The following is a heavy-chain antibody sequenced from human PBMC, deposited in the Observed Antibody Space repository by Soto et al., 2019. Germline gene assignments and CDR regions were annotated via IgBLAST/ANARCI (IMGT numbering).Heavy chain of an antibody. Sequence: QVQLQQWGAGLLKPSETLSLTCAVYGGSFSGYYWSWIRQPPGKGLEWIGEINHSGSTNYNPSLKSRVTISVDTSKNQCSLKLSSVTAADTAVYYCARVGYCSSTICYHYGMDVWGQGTTVTVSS. CDR1: GGSFSGYY. V-gene: IGHV4-34*01. CDR2: INHSGST. D-gene: IGHD2-2*01. CDR3: ARVGYCSSTICYHYGMDV. J-gene: IGHJ6*02.